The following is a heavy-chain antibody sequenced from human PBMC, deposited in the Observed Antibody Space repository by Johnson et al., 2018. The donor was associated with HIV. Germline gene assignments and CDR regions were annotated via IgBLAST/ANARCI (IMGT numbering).Heavy chain of an antibody. Sequence: QVQLVESGGGLVQPGGSLRLSCAASKFTFSNYWMAWVRQAPGKGLEWVALISYDGSNKYDADSVKGRFTISRDNSKNTLYLQMNSLRAEDTAVYYCARGREGGNYQGGAFDIWGQGTMVTVSS. CDR3: ARGREGGNYQGGAFDI. CDR2: ISYDGSNK. J-gene: IGHJ3*02. V-gene: IGHV3-30-3*01. D-gene: IGHD1-26*01. CDR1: KFTFSNYW.